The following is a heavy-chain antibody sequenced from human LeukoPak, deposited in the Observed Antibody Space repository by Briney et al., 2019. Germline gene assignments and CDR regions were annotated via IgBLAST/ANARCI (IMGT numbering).Heavy chain of an antibody. D-gene: IGHD6-13*01. CDR2: INHSGST. J-gene: IGHJ5*02. Sequence: SETLSLTCTVSGGSISGYYWSWIRQPPGKGLEWIGEINHSGSTNYNPSLKSRVTISVDTSKNQFSLKLSSVTAADTAVYYCARPIAAAGTFGGRFDPWGQGTLVTVSS. CDR1: GGSISGYY. CDR3: ARPIAAAGTFGGRFDP. V-gene: IGHV4-34*01.